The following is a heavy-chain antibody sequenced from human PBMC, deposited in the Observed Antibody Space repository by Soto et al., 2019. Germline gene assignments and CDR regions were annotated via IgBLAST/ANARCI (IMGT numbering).Heavy chain of an antibody. CDR1: GGSFSGYY. J-gene: IGHJ5*02. CDR3: ARGNQYYYGSGSYYNNWFDP. Sequence: SETLSLTCAVYGGSFSGYYWSWIRQPPGKGLEWIGEINHSGSTNYNPSLKSRVTISVDTSKNQFTLKLSSVTAADTAVYYCARGNQYYYGSGSYYNNWFDPWGQGTLVTVSS. D-gene: IGHD3-10*01. V-gene: IGHV4-34*01. CDR2: INHSGST.